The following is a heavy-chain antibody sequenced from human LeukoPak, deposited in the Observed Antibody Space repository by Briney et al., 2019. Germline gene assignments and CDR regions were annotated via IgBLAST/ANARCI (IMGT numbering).Heavy chain of an antibody. CDR3: ARHGTYYYDSSGFTADY. V-gene: IGHV4-59*08. Sequence: PSETLSLTCTVSGGCISSYYWSWIRQPPGKGLEWIGYIYYSGSTNYNPSLKSRVTISVDTSKNQFSLKLSSVTAADTAVYYCARHGTYYYDSSGFTADYWGQGTLVTVSS. CDR2: IYYSGST. CDR1: GGCISSYY. D-gene: IGHD3-22*01. J-gene: IGHJ4*02.